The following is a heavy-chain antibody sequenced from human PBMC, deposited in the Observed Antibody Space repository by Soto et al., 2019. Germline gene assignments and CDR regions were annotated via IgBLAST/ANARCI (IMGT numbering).Heavy chain of an antibody. CDR1: GFTVSSNY. CDR3: ARETTGSVTTNYYYYYMDV. D-gene: IGHD4-17*01. J-gene: IGHJ6*03. CDR2: IYSGGST. Sequence: GSLRLSCAASGFTVSSNYMSWVRQAPGKGLEWASVIYSGGSTYYADSVKGRFTIPRDNSKNTLYLQMNSLRAEDTAVYYCARETTGSVTTNYYYYYMDVWGKGTTVTVSS. V-gene: IGHV3-66*01.